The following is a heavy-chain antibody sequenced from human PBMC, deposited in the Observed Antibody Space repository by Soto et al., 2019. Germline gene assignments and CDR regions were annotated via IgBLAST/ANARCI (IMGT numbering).Heavy chain of an antibody. CDR2: IYYSGST. CDR1: GDSISSGGYY. D-gene: IGHD3-3*01. V-gene: IGHV4-31*03. CDR3: ARGVFVDYDFWSGYPRDNWFDP. Sequence: PSETLSLTCTVSGDSISSGGYYWSWIRQHPGKGLEWIGYIYYSGSTYYNPSLKSRVTISVDTSKIQFSLKLSSVTAADTAVYYCARGVFVDYDFWSGYPRDNWFDPWGQGTLVTVSS. J-gene: IGHJ5*02.